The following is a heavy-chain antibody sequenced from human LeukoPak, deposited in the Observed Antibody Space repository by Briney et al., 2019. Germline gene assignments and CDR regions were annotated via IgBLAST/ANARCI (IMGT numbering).Heavy chain of an antibody. V-gene: IGHV3-11*04. Sequence: GGFLRLSCAASGFTFSDYYMSWIRQAPGKGLEWVSYISSSGSTIYYADSVKGRFTISRDNAKNSLYLQMNSLRAEDTAVYYCARDLGYSPYYYYYMDVWGKGTTVTVSS. D-gene: IGHD2-2*03. CDR1: GFTFSDYY. CDR3: ARDLGYSPYYYYYMDV. CDR2: ISSSGSTI. J-gene: IGHJ6*03.